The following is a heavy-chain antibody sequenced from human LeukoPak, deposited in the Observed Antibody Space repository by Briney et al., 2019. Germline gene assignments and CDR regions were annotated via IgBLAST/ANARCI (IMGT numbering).Heavy chain of an antibody. V-gene: IGHV1-46*01. CDR1: GYTFTSYY. Sequence: GASVKVSCKASGYTFTSYYMHWVRQASGQGLERMGIINPSGGSTSYAQKFQGRVTMTRDMSTSTVYMELSSLRSEDTAVYYCARESTATPFDYWGQGTLVTVSS. CDR2: INPSGGST. J-gene: IGHJ4*02. CDR3: ARESTATPFDY. D-gene: IGHD2-15*01.